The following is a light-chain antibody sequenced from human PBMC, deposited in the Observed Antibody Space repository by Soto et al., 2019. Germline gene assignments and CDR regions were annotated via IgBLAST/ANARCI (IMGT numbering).Light chain of an antibody. Sequence: QSALTQPASVSGSPGQSITISCTGTTSDVGSYNYVSWYQQYPGKAPKLMIYDVSNRPSGVSYRFSDSKSGNTASLTISGRQAEDEADYYCSSYTTGSTHVVFGGGTKLTVL. CDR1: TSDVGSYNY. CDR2: DVS. V-gene: IGLV2-14*01. J-gene: IGLJ2*01. CDR3: SSYTTGSTHVV.